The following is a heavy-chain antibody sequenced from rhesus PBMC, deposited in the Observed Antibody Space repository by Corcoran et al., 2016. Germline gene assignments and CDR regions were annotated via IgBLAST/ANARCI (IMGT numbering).Heavy chain of an antibody. J-gene: IGHJ6*01. D-gene: IGHD5-24*01. V-gene: IGHV5-2*01. CDR2: IDPRDSDT. CDR3: AKSQGGYRYYGLDS. Sequence: EVQLVQSGAEVKRPGESLKISCKTSGYSFTSYWISWVRQMPGKGREWMGAIDPRDSDTRTSPSFQGQVNTSADKAIRTTYLQWSSLKASDSATYYCAKSQGGYRYYGLDSWGQGVVVTVSS. CDR1: GYSFTSYW.